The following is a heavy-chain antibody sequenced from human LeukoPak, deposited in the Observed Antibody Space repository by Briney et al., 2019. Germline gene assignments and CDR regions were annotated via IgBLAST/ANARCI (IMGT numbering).Heavy chain of an antibody. CDR1: GFTFSSYS. V-gene: IGHV3-21*01. Sequence: GGSLTLSCAASGFTFSSYSMNWVRQAPGKGLEWVSSISSSSSYIYYADSVKGRFTISRDNAKNSLYLQMNSLRAEDTAVYYCASGESILTGFDYWGQGTLVTVSS. CDR3: ASGESILTGFDY. J-gene: IGHJ4*02. D-gene: IGHD3-9*01. CDR2: ISSSSSYI.